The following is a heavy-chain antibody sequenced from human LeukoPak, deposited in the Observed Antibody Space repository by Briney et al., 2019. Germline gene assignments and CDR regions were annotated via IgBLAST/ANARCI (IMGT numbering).Heavy chain of an antibody. J-gene: IGHJ6*02. CDR1: GYTFTNYG. V-gene: IGHV1-18*01. D-gene: IGHD2-21*01. CDR2: ISAYNGNT. CDR3: AKTDHILFYYYYYGMDV. Sequence: ASVKVSRKASGYTFTNYGISWVRQAPGQGLEWMGWISAYNGNTNYAQKLQGRVTMTADTSTNTAYMELRSLISDDTAVYYCAKTDHILFYYYYYGMDVWGQGTTVTVSS.